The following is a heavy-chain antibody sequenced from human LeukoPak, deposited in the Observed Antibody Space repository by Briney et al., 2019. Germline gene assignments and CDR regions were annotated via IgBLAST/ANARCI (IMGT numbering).Heavy chain of an antibody. J-gene: IGHJ4*02. CDR1: GFTFSSYA. Sequence: GGSLRLSCAASGFTFSSYAMHWVRQAPGKGLEWVAVISYDGSNKYYADSVKGRFTISRDNSKNTLYLQMNSLRAEDTAVYYCARDPVGYSYGNYFDYWGQGTLVTVSS. D-gene: IGHD5-18*01. V-gene: IGHV3-30-3*01. CDR3: ARDPVGYSYGNYFDY. CDR2: ISYDGSNK.